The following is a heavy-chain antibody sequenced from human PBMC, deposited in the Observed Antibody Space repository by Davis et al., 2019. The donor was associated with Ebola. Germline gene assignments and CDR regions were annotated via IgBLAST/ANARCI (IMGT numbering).Heavy chain of an antibody. D-gene: IGHD4-17*01. CDR1: GFTFSSYS. J-gene: IGHJ5*02. CDR3: ARKRGTTVTTDNWFDP. CDR2: ISSSSSYI. V-gene: IGHV3-21*04. Sequence: GESLKISCAASGFTFSSYSMNWVRQAPGKGLEWVSSISSSSSYIYYADSVKGRFTISRDNAKNSLYLQMNSLRSEDTAVYYCARKRGTTVTTDNWFDPWGQGTLVTVSS.